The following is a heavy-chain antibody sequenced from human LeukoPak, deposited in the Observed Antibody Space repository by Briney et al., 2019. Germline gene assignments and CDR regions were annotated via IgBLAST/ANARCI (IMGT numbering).Heavy chain of an antibody. J-gene: IGHJ4*02. CDR2: IYYSGST. D-gene: IGHD2-2*01. CDR3: ARVSLKLSCSSTSCYGDNHSDY. V-gene: IGHV4-59*08. Sequence: PSETLSLTCTVSGGSISSYYWSWIRQPPGKGLEWIGYIYYSGSTNYNPSLKSRVTISVDTSKNQFSLKLSSVTAADTAVYYCARVSLKLSCSSTSCYGDNHSDYWGQGTLVTVSS. CDR1: GGSISSYY.